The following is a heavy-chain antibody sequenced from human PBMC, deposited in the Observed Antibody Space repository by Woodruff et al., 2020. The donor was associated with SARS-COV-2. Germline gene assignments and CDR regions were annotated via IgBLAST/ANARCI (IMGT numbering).Heavy chain of an antibody. J-gene: IGHJ4*02. V-gene: IGHV5-51*01. CDR3: ARPAGGGTGPFDY. D-gene: IGHD1-1*01. Sequence: RWGPSFQGQVTISVDKSSSTAYLQWSRLKASDTANYYCARPAGGGTGPFDYWGQGTLVTVSS.